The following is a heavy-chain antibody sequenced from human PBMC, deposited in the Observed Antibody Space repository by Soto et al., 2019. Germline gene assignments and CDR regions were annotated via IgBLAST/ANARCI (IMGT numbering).Heavy chain of an antibody. CDR1: GYTFTGYY. D-gene: IGHD3-10*02. Sequence: SVKVSCKASGYTFTGYYMHWVRQAPGQGLEWMGWINPNSGGTNYAQKFQGWVTMTRDTSISTAYMELSRLRPDDTAVYYCARDLMSTPSEQAPYGMDVWGQGTMLTVS. CDR3: ARDLMSTPSEQAPYGMDV. J-gene: IGHJ6*02. CDR2: INPNSGGT. V-gene: IGHV1-2*04.